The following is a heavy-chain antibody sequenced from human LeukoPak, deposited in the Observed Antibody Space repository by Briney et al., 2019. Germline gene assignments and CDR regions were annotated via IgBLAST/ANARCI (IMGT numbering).Heavy chain of an antibody. V-gene: IGHV1-69*05. D-gene: IGHD3-10*01. Sequence: SVKVSCKASGGTFSSYAISWVRQAPGQGLEWMGGIIPIFGTANYAQKFRGRVTITTDESTSTAYMELSSLRSEDTAVYYCARVGFGEDYYYMDVWGKGTTVTVSS. J-gene: IGHJ6*03. CDR3: ARVGFGEDYYYMDV. CDR1: GGTFSSYA. CDR2: IIPIFGTA.